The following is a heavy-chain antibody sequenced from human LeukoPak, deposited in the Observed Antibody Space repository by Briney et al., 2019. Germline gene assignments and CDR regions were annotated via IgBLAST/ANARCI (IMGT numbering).Heavy chain of an antibody. CDR2: ISSSSSTI. D-gene: IGHD4-17*01. J-gene: IGHJ2*01. V-gene: IGHV3-48*01. CDR3: SRGTASITVTTLVWYFDL. Sequence: GGSLRLSCAASGFTFSSYSMNWVRQAPGKGLEWVSYISSSSSTIYYADSVKGRFTISRDNAKNSLYLQMNSLRAEDTAVCYCSRGTASITVTTLVWYFDLWGRGTLVTVSS. CDR1: GFTFSSYS.